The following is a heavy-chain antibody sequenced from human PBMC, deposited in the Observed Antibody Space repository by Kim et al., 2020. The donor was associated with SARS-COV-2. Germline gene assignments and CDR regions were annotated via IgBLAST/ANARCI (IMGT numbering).Heavy chain of an antibody. CDR1: GFTSTSQH. CDR3: AREEGRGVIWGGLDA. J-gene: IGHJ6*02. Sequence: ASVKVSCKASGFTSTSQHMHWVRQAPGQGLEWMGVVRPTNGGTGYAEKFQGRVTMTRDTSTSTVYMELSSLRSEDTAIYYCAREEGRGVIWGGLDAWGQGTTVTVSS. CDR2: VRPTNGGT. D-gene: IGHD2-8*01. V-gene: IGHV1-46*01.